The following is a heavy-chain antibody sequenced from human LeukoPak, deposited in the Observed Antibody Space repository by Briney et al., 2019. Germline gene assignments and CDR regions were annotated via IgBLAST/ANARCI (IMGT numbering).Heavy chain of an antibody. CDR1: GFTFSSYW. Sequence: GGSLRLSCAASGFTFSSYWMSWVRQAPGKGLEWVANIKQDGSEKYYLDSVKGRFTISKDNAKNSLYLQMNSLRAEDTALYHCARNNGMDVWGQGTTVIVSS. J-gene: IGHJ6*02. CDR2: IKQDGSEK. CDR3: ARNNGMDV. V-gene: IGHV3-7*03.